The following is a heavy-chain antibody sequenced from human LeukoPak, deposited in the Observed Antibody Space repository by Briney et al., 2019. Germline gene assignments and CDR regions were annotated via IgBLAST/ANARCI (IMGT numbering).Heavy chain of an antibody. D-gene: IGHD3-22*01. Sequence: PGGSLRLSCAASGFTFSSYEMNWVRQAPGKGLEWVSYISSSGSTIYYAHSVKGRFTISRDNAKNPLYLQMNSLRAEDTAVYYCARDGSERYYYDSSGPKTDYWGQGTLVTVSS. J-gene: IGHJ4*02. CDR2: ISSSGSTI. CDR3: ARDGSERYYYDSSGPKTDY. V-gene: IGHV3-48*03. CDR1: GFTFSSYE.